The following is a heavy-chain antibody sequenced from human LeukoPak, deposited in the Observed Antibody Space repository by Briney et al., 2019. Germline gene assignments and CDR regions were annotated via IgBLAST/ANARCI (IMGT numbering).Heavy chain of an antibody. Sequence: GGSLRLSCGASGFTFRTYWMHWVRQAPGKGLVWVSRIGGDGSNTNFADSVRGRFAISRDNAKNTLYLQMNSLRAEDAAVYYCARGGRHDYDGRPPDYWGQGTLVTVSS. V-gene: IGHV3-74*01. CDR1: GFTFRTYW. J-gene: IGHJ4*02. D-gene: IGHD4-23*01. CDR2: IGGDGSNT. CDR3: ARGGRHDYDGRPPDY.